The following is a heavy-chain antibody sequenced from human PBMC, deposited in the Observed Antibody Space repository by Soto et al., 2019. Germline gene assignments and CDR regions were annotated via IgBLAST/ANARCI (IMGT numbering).Heavy chain of an antibody. D-gene: IGHD6-19*01. J-gene: IGHJ5*02. CDR2: ISHDGSFK. Sequence: VQVVESGGGLVKPGGSLRLSCAASGFGFTNSWMNWVRQAPGKGLEWVAVISHDGSFKSYADSLRGRFTVSRDNSKNTLYLQIHSLRPEDTAVYYCAKLEGSVPVDGDWFDPWGQGTLVTVSS. CDR3: AKLEGSVPVDGDWFDP. CDR1: GFGFTNSW. V-gene: IGHV3-30*18.